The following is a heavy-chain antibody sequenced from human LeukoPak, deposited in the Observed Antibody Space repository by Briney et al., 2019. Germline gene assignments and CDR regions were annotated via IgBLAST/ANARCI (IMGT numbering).Heavy chain of an antibody. CDR1: GFTFSSYA. Sequence: PGGSLRLSCAVYGFTFSSYAMRSVRQAPGKGLGLVSAIGCSGGSTYRADYVKGRFTISRDNSKNTLYLQMNSLRAEDTAVYYCAKMYGSGSWFSSWFDPWGQGTLVTVSS. V-gene: IGHV3-23*01. J-gene: IGHJ5*02. D-gene: IGHD3-10*01. CDR3: AKMYGSGSWFSSWFDP. CDR2: IGCSGGST.